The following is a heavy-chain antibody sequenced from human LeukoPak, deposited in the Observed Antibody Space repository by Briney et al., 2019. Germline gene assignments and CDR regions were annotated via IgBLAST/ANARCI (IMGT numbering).Heavy chain of an antibody. D-gene: IGHD6-19*01. J-gene: IGHJ4*02. CDR2: IIYNGNT. CDR3: ARDSSGWTHKSYFDY. Sequence: SETLSLTCTVSGGSISSSSYFCGWIRQPPGKGLEWIGNIIYNGNTYYNPSLKSRVTISVDTSKSQFSLKLSSVTAADTAVYYCARDSSGWTHKSYFDYWGQGTLVTVSS. CDR1: GGSISSSSYF. V-gene: IGHV4-39*01.